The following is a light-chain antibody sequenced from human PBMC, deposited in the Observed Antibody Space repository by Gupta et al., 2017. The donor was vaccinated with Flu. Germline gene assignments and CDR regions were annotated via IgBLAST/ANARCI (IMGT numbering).Light chain of an antibody. Sequence: SYELTQPSSVSVSSGQTARITCSGDVLAKKYARWFQKKPGQAPVMVIYKDSERPAGIPGRFSGSSSGTTVTLTISGAQVEDEADYYCYSAADNNWVFGGGTKLTVL. V-gene: IGLV3-27*01. CDR3: YSAADNNWV. CDR1: VLAKKY. CDR2: KDS. J-gene: IGLJ3*02.